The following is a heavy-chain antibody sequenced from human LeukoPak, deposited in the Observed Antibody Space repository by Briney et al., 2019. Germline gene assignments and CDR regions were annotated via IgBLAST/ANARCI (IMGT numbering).Heavy chain of an antibody. Sequence: EGSLRLSCAASGFTFSDYYIHWIRQAPGKGLEWVSSISSSGFTIKYADSVKGRFTVSRDNAENSLDLQMNSLRAEDTAVYYCARASMVRGAPPDYWGQGTLVTVSS. CDR2: ISSSGFTI. J-gene: IGHJ4*02. V-gene: IGHV3-11*01. CDR1: GFTFSDYY. D-gene: IGHD3-10*01. CDR3: ARASMVRGAPPDY.